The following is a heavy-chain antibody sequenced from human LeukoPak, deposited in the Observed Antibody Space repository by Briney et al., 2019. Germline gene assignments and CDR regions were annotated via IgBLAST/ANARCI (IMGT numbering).Heavy chain of an antibody. V-gene: IGHV1-46*01. CDR3: AREDSSGWYVFDY. CDR1: GYTFTSYY. J-gene: IGHJ4*02. Sequence: GASVKVSCKASGYTFTSYYMHWVRQAPGQGLVWMGIINPSGGSTSYAQKFQGRVTMTRDTSTSTVYTELSSLRSEDTAVYYCAREDSSGWYVFDYWGQGTLVTVSS. CDR2: INPSGGST. D-gene: IGHD6-19*01.